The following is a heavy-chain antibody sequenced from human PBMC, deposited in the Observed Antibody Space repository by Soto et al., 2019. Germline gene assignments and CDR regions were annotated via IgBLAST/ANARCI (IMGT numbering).Heavy chain of an antibody. CDR1: GFTFSSYA. Sequence: AGGSLRLSCAASGFTFSSYAMHWVRQAPGKGLEWVAVISYDGSNKYYADSVKGRFTISRDNSKNTLYLQMNSLRAEDTAVYYCARERRPSNWNPGYWGQGTLVTVSS. V-gene: IGHV3-30-3*01. D-gene: IGHD1-20*01. J-gene: IGHJ4*02. CDR2: ISYDGSNK. CDR3: ARERRPSNWNPGY.